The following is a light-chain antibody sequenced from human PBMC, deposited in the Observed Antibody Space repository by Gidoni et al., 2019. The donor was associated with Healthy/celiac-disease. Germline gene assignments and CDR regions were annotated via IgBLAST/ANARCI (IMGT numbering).Light chain of an antibody. CDR2: AAS. V-gene: IGKV1-39*01. CDR1: QSISSY. Sequence: DIQMPQSPSSLSASVGDRVTITCRASQSISSYLNWYQQKPGQAPKLLIYAASSLQSGVPSRFSGSGSGTDFTLTISSLQPEDFATYYCQQSYSNCFXQXTKLEIK. CDR3: QQSYSNC. J-gene: IGKJ2*03.